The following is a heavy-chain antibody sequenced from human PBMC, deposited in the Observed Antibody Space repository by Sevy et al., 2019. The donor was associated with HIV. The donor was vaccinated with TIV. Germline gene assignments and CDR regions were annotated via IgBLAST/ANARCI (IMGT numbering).Heavy chain of an antibody. Sequence: GGSLRLSCAASGFSFSSYGMHWVRQAPGKGLEWMSYIQYDGSNKDYADSVKGRFTISRDNSKNTLYLKMNSLRVEETAVFYCVKEGGGEGGDHWGQGTLVTVSS. CDR1: GFSFSSYG. D-gene: IGHD2-21*01. CDR2: IQYDGSNK. CDR3: VKEGGGEGGDH. V-gene: IGHV3-30*02. J-gene: IGHJ4*02.